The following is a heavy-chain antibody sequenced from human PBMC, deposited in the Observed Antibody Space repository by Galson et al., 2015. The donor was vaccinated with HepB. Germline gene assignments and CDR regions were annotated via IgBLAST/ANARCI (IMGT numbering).Heavy chain of an antibody. J-gene: IGHJ6*02. V-gene: IGHV3-48*03. D-gene: IGHD3-10*01. CDR2: ISSSGSTI. Sequence: SLRLSCAASGFTFSSYEMNWVRQAPGKGLEWVSYISSSGSTIYYADSVKGRFTISRDNAKNSLYLQMNSLRAEDTAVYYCARGRVTLGSLDVWGQGTTVTVSS. CDR1: GFTFSSYE. CDR3: ARGRVTLGSLDV.